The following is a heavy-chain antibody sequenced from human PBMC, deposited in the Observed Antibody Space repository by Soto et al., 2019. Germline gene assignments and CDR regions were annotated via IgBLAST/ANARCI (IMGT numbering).Heavy chain of an antibody. V-gene: IGHV4-34*01. D-gene: IGHD1-20*01. CDR3: ARYMIDITGKKYYFDY. J-gene: IGHJ4*02. CDR2: INHSGST. Sequence: PSETLSLTCAVYGGSFSGYYWSWIRQPPGKGLEWIGEINHSGSTNYNPSLKSRVTISVDTSKNQFSLKLSSVTAADTAVYYCARYMIDITGKKYYFDYWGQGTLVTVAS. CDR1: GGSFSGYY.